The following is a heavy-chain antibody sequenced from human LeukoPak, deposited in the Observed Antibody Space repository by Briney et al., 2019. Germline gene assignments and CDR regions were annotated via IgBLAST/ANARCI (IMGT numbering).Heavy chain of an antibody. CDR1: GFTFSSYS. Sequence: GGSLRLSCAASGFTFSSYSMNWVRQAPGKGLEWVSGISWNSGSIGYADSVKGRFTISRDNAKNSLYLQMNSLRAEDTALYYCAKGSGSCLDYWGQGTLVTVSS. CDR3: AKGSGSCLDY. V-gene: IGHV3-9*01. CDR2: ISWNSGSI. J-gene: IGHJ4*02. D-gene: IGHD1-26*01.